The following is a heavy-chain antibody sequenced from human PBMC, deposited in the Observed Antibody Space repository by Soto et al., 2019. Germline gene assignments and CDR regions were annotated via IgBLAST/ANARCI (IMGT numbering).Heavy chain of an antibody. D-gene: IGHD1-26*01. CDR3: AHRPTKVGEHGAFDI. J-gene: IGHJ3*02. Sequence: SGPTLVNPTQTLTLTCTFSGFSLSTSGVGVGWIRQPPGKALEWLALIYWDDDKRYSPSPKSRLTITKDTSKNQVVLTMTNMDPVDTATYYCAHRPTKVGEHGAFDIWGQGTKVTVSS. CDR1: GFSLSTSGVG. V-gene: IGHV2-5*02. CDR2: IYWDDDK.